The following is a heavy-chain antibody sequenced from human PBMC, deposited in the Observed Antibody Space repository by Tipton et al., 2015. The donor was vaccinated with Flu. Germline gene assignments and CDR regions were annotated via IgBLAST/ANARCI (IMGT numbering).Heavy chain of an antibody. CDR1: GFTFSSYE. Sequence: SLRLSCAASGFTFSSYEMNWVRQAPGKGLEWVSYISSSGSTIYYADSVKGRFTISRDNAKNSLYLQMNSLRAEDTAVYYCARDQPPIAVAAPVAFDIWGQGTMVTVSS. D-gene: IGHD6-19*01. CDR3: ARDQPPIAVAAPVAFDI. J-gene: IGHJ3*02. CDR2: ISSSGSTI. V-gene: IGHV3-48*03.